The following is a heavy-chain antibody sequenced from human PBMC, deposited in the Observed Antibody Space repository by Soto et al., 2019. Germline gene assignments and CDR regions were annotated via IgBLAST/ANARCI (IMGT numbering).Heavy chain of an antibody. D-gene: IGHD3-9*01. CDR1: GYSFTGYF. Sequence: ASVKVSCKASGYSFTGYFVNWVRQDNGLGLGWIGWINPNTGATKYAQKLQGRVTMTRDPSITTAYMELSRLRSDDTAVYYCAREKHYDILTLYKRAGGLDYFGQVTQVTVSS. CDR3: AREKHYDILTLYKRAGGLDY. V-gene: IGHV1-2*02. CDR2: INPNTGAT. J-gene: IGHJ4*02.